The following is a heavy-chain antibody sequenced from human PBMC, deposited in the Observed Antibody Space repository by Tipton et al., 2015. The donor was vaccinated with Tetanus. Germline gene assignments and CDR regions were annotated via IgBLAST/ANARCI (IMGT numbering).Heavy chain of an antibody. D-gene: IGHD2-21*02. CDR1: GYTFTKYG. CDR2: DSGYSGNT. Sequence: SGAEVKVSCKASGYTFTKYGINWVRQAPGQGLEWMGWDSGYSGNTNYAQKLQGRVAMTTDTSTNTAYMELRSLTSDDTAVYSCARGMAEASNCGGDCYSDYWGQGTLVTVSS. J-gene: IGHJ4*02. CDR3: ARGMAEASNCGGDCYSDY. V-gene: IGHV1-18*01.